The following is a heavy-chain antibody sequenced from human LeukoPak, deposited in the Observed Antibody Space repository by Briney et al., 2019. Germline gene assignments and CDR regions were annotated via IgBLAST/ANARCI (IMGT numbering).Heavy chain of an antibody. V-gene: IGHV3-23*01. J-gene: IGHJ4*02. D-gene: IGHD2-2*01. CDR1: GFTFSSYA. Sequence: GASLRLSCAASGFTFSSYAMGWVRQAPGKGLGWVSAISGSGGSTYYADSVKGRFTISRDNSKNTLYLQMNSLRAEDTAVYYCAKIGHCSSTSCPFDYWGQGTLVTVSS. CDR2: ISGSGGST. CDR3: AKIGHCSSTSCPFDY.